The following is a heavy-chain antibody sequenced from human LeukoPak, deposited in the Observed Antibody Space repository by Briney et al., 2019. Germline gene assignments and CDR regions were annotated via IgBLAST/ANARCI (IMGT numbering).Heavy chain of an antibody. CDR1: RFLFADYG. D-gene: IGHD5-24*01. Sequence: GRSLRLSCTGSRFLFADYGMTWVRQAPGKGLEWVGFIRSKAYGGTAQYAASVKGRFTISRDDSKSIVYLQVNSLKTEDTAVYYCTRDSGGYNPWWSDSWGQGTQVTVSS. J-gene: IGHJ4*02. V-gene: IGHV3-49*04. CDR3: TRDSGGYNPWWSDS. CDR2: IRSKAYGGTA.